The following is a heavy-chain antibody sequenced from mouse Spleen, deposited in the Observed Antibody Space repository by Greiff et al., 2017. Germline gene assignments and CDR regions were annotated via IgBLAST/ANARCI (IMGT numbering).Heavy chain of an antibody. Sequence: EVKVEESGGGLVKPGGSLKLSCAASGFTFSSYAMSWVRQTPEKRLEWVATISSGGSYTYYPDSVKGRFTISRDNAKNTLYLQMSSLRSEDTAMYYCARHDDYDETYWGQGTLVTVSA. V-gene: IGHV5-9-3*01. CDR3: ARHDDYDETY. CDR2: ISSGGSYT. D-gene: IGHD2-4*01. CDR1: GFTFSSYA. J-gene: IGHJ3*01.